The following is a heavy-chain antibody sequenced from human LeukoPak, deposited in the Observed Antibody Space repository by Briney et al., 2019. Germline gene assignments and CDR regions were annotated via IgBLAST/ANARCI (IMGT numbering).Heavy chain of an antibody. J-gene: IGHJ4*02. CDR2: INPNSGGT. CDR3: ASSSYGKIFPMPIDY. D-gene: IGHD5-18*01. CDR1: GYTFTGYY. V-gene: IGHV1-2*02. Sequence: GASVKVSCKASGYTFTGYYMHWVRQAPGQGLEWMGWINPNSGGTNYAQKFQGRVTMTRATSISTAYMELSRLRSDDTAVYYCASSSYGKIFPMPIDYWGQGTLVTVSS.